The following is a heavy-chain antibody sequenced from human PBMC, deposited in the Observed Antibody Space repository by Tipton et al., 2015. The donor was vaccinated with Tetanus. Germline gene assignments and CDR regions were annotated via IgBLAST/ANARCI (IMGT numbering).Heavy chain of an antibody. J-gene: IGHJ4*02. Sequence: SLRLSCAASGFIFTNYAISWVRQAPGKRLEWVSAISDVGSAGDSSTYYADSVKGRFTVSRDNSKNTLYLQMNSLGAEDTAVYYCAKELERPHSLIDYWGQGTLVTVSS. CDR2: ISDVGSAGDSST. CDR3: AKELERPHSLIDY. V-gene: IGHV3-23*01. CDR1: GFIFTNYA. D-gene: IGHD3-3*01.